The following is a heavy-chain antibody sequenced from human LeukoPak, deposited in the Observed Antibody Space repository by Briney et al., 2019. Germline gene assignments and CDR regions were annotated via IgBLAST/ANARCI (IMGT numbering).Heavy chain of an antibody. CDR1: GYIFTSYG. Sequence: AASVKVSCKASGYIFTSYGISWVRQAPGQGLEWMGWISAYNGNTHYAQKVQGRVTMTTDTSTSTVYMELRSLRSDDTAVYYCARGEYRESKSRDAFDIWGQGTMVTVSS. V-gene: IGHV1-18*01. D-gene: IGHD2/OR15-2a*01. CDR2: ISAYNGNT. CDR3: ARGEYRESKSRDAFDI. J-gene: IGHJ3*02.